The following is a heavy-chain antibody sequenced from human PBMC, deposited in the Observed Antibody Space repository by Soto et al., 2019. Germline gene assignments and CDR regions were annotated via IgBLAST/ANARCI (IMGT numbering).Heavy chain of an antibody. CDR3: ARDRCGGSCYSYYYGMDV. Sequence: EVQLVESGGGLVKPGGSLRLSCAASGFTFSSDSMNWVRQATGKGLEWVSSISSSSSYIYYAASVKGRFTISRDNAKNSRYLQMNCLRAEDTAVYYCARDRCGGSCYSYYYGMDVWGQGTTVTVSS. J-gene: IGHJ6*02. V-gene: IGHV3-21*01. CDR2: ISSSSSYI. CDR1: GFTFSSDS. D-gene: IGHD2-15*01.